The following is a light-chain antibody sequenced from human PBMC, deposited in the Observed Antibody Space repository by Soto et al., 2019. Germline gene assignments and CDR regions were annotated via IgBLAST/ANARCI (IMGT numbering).Light chain of an antibody. CDR2: LNSDGSH. V-gene: IGLV4-69*01. CDR3: QTWDTGIHVV. Sequence: QLVLTQSPSASASLGASVKLTCTLSSGHSSYAIAWHQQQPEKGPRYLMKLNSDGSHNKGDGIPDRFSGSRSGAERYLTIASLQSEDEADYYCQTWDTGIHVVFGGGTKLTVL. CDR1: SGHSSYA. J-gene: IGLJ2*01.